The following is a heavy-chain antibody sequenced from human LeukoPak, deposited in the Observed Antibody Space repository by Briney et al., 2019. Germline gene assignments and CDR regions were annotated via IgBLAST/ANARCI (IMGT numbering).Heavy chain of an antibody. CDR2: IYYSGST. Sequence: PSETLSLTCTVSGGSISSSSYYWGWIRQPPGKGLEWIGSIYYSGSTYYNPSLKSRVTISVDTSKNQFSLKLSSVTAADTAVYYCAREVPGIAAFIGRNWFDPWGQGTLVTVSS. V-gene: IGHV4-39*07. CDR3: AREVPGIAAFIGRNWFDP. J-gene: IGHJ5*02. CDR1: GGSISSSSYY. D-gene: IGHD6-13*01.